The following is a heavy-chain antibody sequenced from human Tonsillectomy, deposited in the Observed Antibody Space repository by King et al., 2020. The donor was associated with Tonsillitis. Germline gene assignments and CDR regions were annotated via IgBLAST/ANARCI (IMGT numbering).Heavy chain of an antibody. V-gene: IGHV3-30*04. CDR3: ARGAGSLGAFDI. CDR1: GFIFSNYA. J-gene: IGHJ3*02. CDR2: ISYDGSSK. Sequence: KLVQSGGGVVQPGRSLRLPCAASGFIFSNYAMHWVRQAPGKGLEWVALISYDGSSKYYTDSVKGRFTISRDNSKNTLYLQMNSLRAEDTAVYYCARGAGSLGAFDIWGQGTKVTVSS. D-gene: IGHD6-25*01.